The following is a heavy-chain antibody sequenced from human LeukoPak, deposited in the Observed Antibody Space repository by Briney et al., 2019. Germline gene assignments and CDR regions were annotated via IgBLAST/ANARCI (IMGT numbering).Heavy chain of an antibody. J-gene: IGHJ4*02. V-gene: IGHV1-2*02. CDR2: INPNSGGT. Sequence: SSVKVSCKASGYSFTDYNMRWLRQAPGQGLEWMGWINPNSGGTNYAQKFQGRVTMTRDTSISTAYMELSRLRSDDTAVNYCARDGHFDNWGQGTLVTVSS. CDR1: GYSFTDYN. CDR3: ARDGHFDN.